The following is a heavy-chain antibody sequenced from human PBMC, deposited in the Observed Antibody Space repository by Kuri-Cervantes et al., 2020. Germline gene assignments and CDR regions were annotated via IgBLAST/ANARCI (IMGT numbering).Heavy chain of an antibody. CDR3: VGWLMNHFDY. D-gene: IGHD3-3*01. CDR2: IKGDGSEK. Sequence: GESLKISCAASGFTFGSYWMTWVHQAPGKGLEWVAQIKGDGSEKYYVDSVKGRFTISRDNAKTSLVLQMSSLRAEDTAIYYCVGWLMNHFDYWGQGTLVTVSS. J-gene: IGHJ4*02. V-gene: IGHV3-7*01. CDR1: GFTFGSYW.